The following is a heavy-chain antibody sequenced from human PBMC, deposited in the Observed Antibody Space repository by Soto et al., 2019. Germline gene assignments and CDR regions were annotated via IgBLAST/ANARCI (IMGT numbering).Heavy chain of an antibody. V-gene: IGHV4-61*01. CDR1: GTSVSSGSYY. D-gene: IGHD3-16*02. Sequence: SETLSLTCTVSGTSVSSGSYYWRWIRQPPGKGLEWIGYIYNSGSTKYNPSLKSRVTISVDTSKNQFSLKLSSVTAADTAVYYCARGGRSSYTRFDYWGQGTLVTVSS. CDR2: IYNSGST. CDR3: ARGGRSSYTRFDY. J-gene: IGHJ4*02.